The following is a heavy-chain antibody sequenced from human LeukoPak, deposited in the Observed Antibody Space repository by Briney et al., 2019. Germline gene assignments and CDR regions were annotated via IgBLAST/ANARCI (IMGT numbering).Heavy chain of an antibody. J-gene: IGHJ4*02. Sequence: GSLRLSCATSGFNFCSFSMRWGRQASGEGLGGVSAISGSGGSTYYADSVKGRFTISRDNSKNTLYLQMNSLRAEDTAVYYCAKGAVGDYPHFDYWGQGTLVTVSS. CDR2: ISGSGGST. CDR3: AKGAVGDYPHFDY. V-gene: IGHV3-23*01. D-gene: IGHD4-17*01. CDR1: GFNFCSFS.